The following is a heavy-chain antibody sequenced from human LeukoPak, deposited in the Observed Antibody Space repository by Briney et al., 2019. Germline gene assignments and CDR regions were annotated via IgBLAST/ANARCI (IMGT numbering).Heavy chain of an antibody. J-gene: IGHJ5*02. CDR3: ARPYYYDSRIDP. CDR2: MYYSGST. CDR1: GGSISSGDYY. D-gene: IGHD3-22*01. Sequence: SETLSLTCTVSGGSISSGDYYWSWIRQPPGKGLEWIAYMYYSGSTYYNPSLKSRVTMSAGTSKNQLSLKLGSVTAADTAVYYCARPYYYDSRIDPWGQGILVTVSS. V-gene: IGHV4-30-4*01.